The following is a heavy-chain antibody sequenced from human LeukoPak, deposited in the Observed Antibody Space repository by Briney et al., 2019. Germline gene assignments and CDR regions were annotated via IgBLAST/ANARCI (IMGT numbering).Heavy chain of an antibody. CDR2: IYHSGST. D-gene: IGHD3-9*01. CDR1: GGSISSGGYY. Sequence: SQTLSLTCTVSGGSISSGGYYWSWIRQPPGKGLEWIGYIYHSGSTYYNPSLKSRVTISVDRSKNQFSLKLSSVTAADTAVYYCARHRAGYHLDWWGQGTLVTVSS. V-gene: IGHV4-30-2*01. J-gene: IGHJ4*02. CDR3: ARHRAGYHLDW.